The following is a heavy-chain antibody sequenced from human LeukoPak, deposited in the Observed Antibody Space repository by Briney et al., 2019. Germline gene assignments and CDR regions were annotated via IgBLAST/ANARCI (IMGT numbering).Heavy chain of an antibody. V-gene: IGHV3-7*01. Sequence: GGSLRLSFSVSGFTFTDYWVNWVRQAPGKGLEWVASIRQDGGEKSYVDSVKGRFTISRDNTKNSLYLQMSSLRVEDTAVYYCARDGTAPGLYFDLWGQGTLVTVSS. D-gene: IGHD6-13*01. J-gene: IGHJ4*01. CDR3: ARDGTAPGLYFDL. CDR2: IRQDGGEK. CDR1: GFTFTDYW.